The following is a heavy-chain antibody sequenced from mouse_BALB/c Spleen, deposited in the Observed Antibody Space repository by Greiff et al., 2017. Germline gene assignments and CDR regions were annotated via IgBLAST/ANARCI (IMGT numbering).Heavy chain of an antibody. CDR2: IWGDGST. CDR1: GFSLTGYG. V-gene: IGHV2-6-7*01. D-gene: IGHD2-3*01. Sequence: VKLVESGPGLVAPSQSLSITCTASGFSLTGYGVNWVRQPPGKGLEWLGMIWGDGSTDYNSALKSRLSISKDNSKSQVFLKMNSLQTDDTARYYCARDRGWLLREYAMDYWGQGTSVTVSS. J-gene: IGHJ4*01. CDR3: ARDRGWLLREYAMDY.